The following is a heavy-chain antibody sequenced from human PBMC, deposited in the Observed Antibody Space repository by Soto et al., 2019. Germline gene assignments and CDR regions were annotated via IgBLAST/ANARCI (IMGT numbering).Heavy chain of an antibody. J-gene: IGHJ4*02. CDR3: ARYLPLYCRGDCNFDF. CDR2: ISYDGGER. V-gene: IGHV3-30*03. Sequence: QPGGSLRLSCGGSGFIFSRYGMHWVRQAPGKGLEWVTGISYDGGERFYADSVKGRFTISRDNSKNRLDLQMSSLRPEDTAVYYCARYLPLYCRGDCNFDFWGQGTVVSVSS. CDR1: GFIFSRYG. D-gene: IGHD2-21*02.